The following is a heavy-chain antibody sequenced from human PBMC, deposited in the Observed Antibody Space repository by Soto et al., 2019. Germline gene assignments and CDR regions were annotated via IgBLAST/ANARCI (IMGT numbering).Heavy chain of an antibody. CDR2: ISGSSSNI. D-gene: IGHD1-26*01. V-gene: IGHV3-48*01. CDR1: GFSFSNYA. Sequence: EVQLVESGGGLVQPGGSLRLPCAASGFSFSNYAMDWVRQAPGKGLEWVSYISGSSSNIRYADSVKGRFTISRDNAKSSVYLQMNSLRADDTAVYYCARDPSRGSDWARYFDLWGRGTLVTVSS. CDR3: ARDPSRGSDWARYFDL. J-gene: IGHJ2*01.